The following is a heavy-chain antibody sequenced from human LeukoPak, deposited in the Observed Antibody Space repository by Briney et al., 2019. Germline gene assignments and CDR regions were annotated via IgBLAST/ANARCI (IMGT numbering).Heavy chain of an antibody. V-gene: IGHV1-69*04. CDR1: GGTFSSYA. J-gene: IGHJ4*02. CDR3: ASVPLFGWYGTSY. Sequence: ASVKVSCKASGGTFSSYAISWVRQAPGQGLEWMGRIIPILGIANYAQKFQGRVTITADKSTSTAYMELSSLRSEDTAVYYCASVPLFGWYGTSYWGQGTLVTVSS. CDR2: IIPILGIA. D-gene: IGHD6-19*01.